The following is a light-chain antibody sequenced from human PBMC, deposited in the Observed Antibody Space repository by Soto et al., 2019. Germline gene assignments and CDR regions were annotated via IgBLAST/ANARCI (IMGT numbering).Light chain of an antibody. J-gene: IGLJ3*02. CDR3: GTWDSSLSAWV. Sequence: QSVLTQPPSVSAAPGQKVTISCSGTRFNIGNNYVSWYRQLPGTAPNLLIYDYNKRPSGIPDRFSGSKSGTSATLGITGLQTGDEADYYCGTWDSSLSAWVFGGGTQLTVL. V-gene: IGLV1-51*01. CDR2: DYN. CDR1: RFNIGNNY.